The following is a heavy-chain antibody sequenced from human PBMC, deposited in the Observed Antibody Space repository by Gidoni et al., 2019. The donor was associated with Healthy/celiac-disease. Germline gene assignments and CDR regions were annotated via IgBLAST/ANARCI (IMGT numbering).Heavy chain of an antibody. CDR1: GGSFSGYY. CDR3: ARGPLAMVRGPPRVYGMDV. J-gene: IGHJ6*02. Sequence: QVQLQQWGAGLLKPSETLSLTCAVYGGSFSGYYWSWIRQPPGKGLEWIGEINHSGSTNYNPSLTSRVTISVDTSKNQFSLKLSSVTAADTAVYYCARGPLAMVRGPPRVYGMDVWGQGTTVTVSS. V-gene: IGHV4-34*01. CDR2: INHSGST. D-gene: IGHD3-10*01.